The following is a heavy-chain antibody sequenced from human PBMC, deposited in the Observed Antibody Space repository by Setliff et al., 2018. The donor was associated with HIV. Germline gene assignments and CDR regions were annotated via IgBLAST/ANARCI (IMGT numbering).Heavy chain of an antibody. CDR3: ARRSTVARGVDCFDL. D-gene: IGHD3-10*01. CDR1: GDSMRTNY. J-gene: IGHJ4*02. CDR2: VDYSGSS. V-gene: IGHV4-59*08. Sequence: SETLSLTCSVSGDSMRTNYWTWIRQSPGKGLEWIGHVDYSGSSTYNPSLNSRVTLSIDASKSQFSLRLSSVTAADTALYYCARRSTVARGVDCFDLWGQGTQVTVSS.